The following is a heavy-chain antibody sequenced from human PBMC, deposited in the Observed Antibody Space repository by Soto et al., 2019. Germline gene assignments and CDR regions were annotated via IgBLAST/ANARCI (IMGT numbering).Heavy chain of an antibody. J-gene: IGHJ4*02. CDR1: GYTFTGYY. Sequence: QVPLVQSGAEVKKPGASVRLSCKASGYTFTGYYMHWVRQAPGQGLEWMGIINPTNGGTAYAQELQVRVTMTRDTFTTTVYVELSSLRSVVTAVDFCAKDLRRQEIVAADYRGQGTLVTVSS. CDR2: INPTNGGT. CDR3: AKDLRRQEIVAADY. D-gene: IGHD5-12*01. V-gene: IGHV1-46*01.